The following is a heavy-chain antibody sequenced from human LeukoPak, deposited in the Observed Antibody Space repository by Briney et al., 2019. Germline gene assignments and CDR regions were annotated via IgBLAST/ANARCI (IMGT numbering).Heavy chain of an antibody. J-gene: IGHJ4*02. V-gene: IGHV3-48*01. CDR1: GFTFSRYS. D-gene: IGHD6-19*01. CDR3: AKDIAVAGISGASLDY. CDR2: ISSSSII. Sequence: GGSLRLSCVASGFTFSRYSMNWVRQAPGKGLEWISYISSSSIIYYADSVEGRFTISRDNAKNSLYLQMNSLRAEDTALYYCAKDIAVAGISGASLDYWGQGTLVTVSS.